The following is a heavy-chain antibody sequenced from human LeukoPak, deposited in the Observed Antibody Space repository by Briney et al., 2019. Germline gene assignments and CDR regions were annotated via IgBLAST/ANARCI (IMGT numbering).Heavy chain of an antibody. CDR1: GYSISSGYW. CDR2: ILHSGST. D-gene: IGHD4-17*01. Sequence: SGTLSLTCVVSGYSISSGYWWSWVRQSPGKGLEWIGEILHSGSTNYNPSLKSRVTISVDTSKKQFSLKLSSVTAADTAVYYCARVDYGDYSKDFDYWGQGTLVTVSS. J-gene: IGHJ4*02. V-gene: IGHV4-4*02. CDR3: ARVDYGDYSKDFDY.